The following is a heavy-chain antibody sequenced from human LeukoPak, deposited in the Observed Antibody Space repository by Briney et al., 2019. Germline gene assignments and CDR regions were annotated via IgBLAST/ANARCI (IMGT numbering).Heavy chain of an antibody. CDR1: GDSITSGASY. CDR2: FHGSKS. V-gene: IGHV4-61*02. CDR3: ARGPYCSGYCDL. D-gene: IGHD3-10*01. Sequence: PSETLSLTCTVSGDSITSGASYWTWIRQPAGKGLEWVGRFHGSKSDYNPSLESRATISLETSKNQLSLRLGSVTATDTAMYYCARGPYCSGYCDLWGPGMLVIVSS. J-gene: IGHJ4*02.